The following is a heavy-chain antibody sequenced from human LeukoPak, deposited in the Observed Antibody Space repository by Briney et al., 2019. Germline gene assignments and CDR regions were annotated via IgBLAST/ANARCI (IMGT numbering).Heavy chain of an antibody. D-gene: IGHD5-18*01. CDR1: GYTFTGYY. CDR3: ARVPRRGYSYGWSY. V-gene: IGHV1-2*02. CDR2: INPNSGGT. J-gene: IGHJ4*02. Sequence: ASVKVSCKASGYTFTGYYMHWVRQAPGQGLEWMGWINPNSGGTNYAQKFQGRVTMTRGTSISTAYMELSRLRSDDTAVYYCARVPRRGYSYGWSYWGQGTLVTVSS.